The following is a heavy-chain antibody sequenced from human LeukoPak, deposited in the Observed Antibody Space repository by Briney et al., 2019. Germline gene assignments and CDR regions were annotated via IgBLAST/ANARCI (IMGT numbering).Heavy chain of an antibody. Sequence: SETLSPTCTVSGGSMSSYYWSWIRQPPGKGLEWIGYIFYSGSTNYNPSLKSRVTISLDTSKNQFSLKLSSVTAADTAVYYCAREPYYDSSGYYYFDYWGQGTLVTVSS. CDR2: IFYSGST. J-gene: IGHJ4*02. V-gene: IGHV4-59*12. D-gene: IGHD3-22*01. CDR3: AREPYYDSSGYYYFDY. CDR1: GGSMSSYY.